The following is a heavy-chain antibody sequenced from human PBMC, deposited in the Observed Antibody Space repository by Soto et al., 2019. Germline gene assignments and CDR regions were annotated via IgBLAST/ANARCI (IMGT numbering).Heavy chain of an antibody. CDR2: MNPNSGNT. V-gene: IGHV1-8*01. CDR1: GYTCTSYD. J-gene: IGHJ6*02. CDR3: ARGPYDFWTGYYGPLYYYYGMDV. Sequence: ASVKVSCKASGYTCTSYDINWVRQATGQGLEWMGWMNPNSGNTGYAQKFQGRVTMTRDTSISTAYMELSSLRSEDTAVYYCARGPYDFWTGYYGPLYYYYGMDVWGQGTTVTVSS. D-gene: IGHD3-3*01.